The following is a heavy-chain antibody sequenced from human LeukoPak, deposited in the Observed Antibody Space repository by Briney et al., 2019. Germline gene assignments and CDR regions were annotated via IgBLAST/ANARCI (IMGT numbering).Heavy chain of an antibody. CDR2: IIPILGIA. J-gene: IGHJ6*02. V-gene: IGHV1-69*04. CDR1: GGTFSSYA. D-gene: IGHD4-17*01. Sequence: SVKVSCKASGGTFSSYAISWVRQAPGQGLEWMGRIIPILGIANYAQKFQGRVTITADKSTSTAYMELSSLRSEDTAVYYCARADNYGDYPGTNDCYYYGMDVWGQGTTVTVSS. CDR3: ARADNYGDYPGTNDCYYYGMDV.